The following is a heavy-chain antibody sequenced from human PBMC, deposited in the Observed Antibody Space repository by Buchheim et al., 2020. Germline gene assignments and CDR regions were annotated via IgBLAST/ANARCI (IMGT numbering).Heavy chain of an antibody. J-gene: IGHJ6*02. CDR3: HNDYSNYYGMDV. CDR1: GGSFSGYY. CDR2: INHSGST. V-gene: IGHV4-34*01. Sequence: QVQLQQWGAGLLKPSETLSLTCAVYGGSFSGYYWSWIRQPPGKGLEWIGEINHSGSTNYNQSLKSRVTISVDTSKNQFSLKLSSVTAADTAVYYCHNDYSNYYGMDVWGQGTT. D-gene: IGHD4-11*01.